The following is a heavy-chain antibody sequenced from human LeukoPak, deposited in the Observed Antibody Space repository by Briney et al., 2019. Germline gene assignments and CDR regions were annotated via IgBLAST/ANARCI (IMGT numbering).Heavy chain of an antibody. CDR3: ARRDGYAYFDY. CDR1: GGSISSYY. CDR2: IYYSGST. Sequence: SETLSLTCTVSGGSISSYYWSWIRQPPGKGLEWIGYIYYSGSTNYNPSLKSRVTIPVDTSKNQFSLKLSSVTAADTAVYYCARRDGYAYFDYWGQGTLVTVSS. V-gene: IGHV4-59*08. D-gene: IGHD3-16*01. J-gene: IGHJ4*02.